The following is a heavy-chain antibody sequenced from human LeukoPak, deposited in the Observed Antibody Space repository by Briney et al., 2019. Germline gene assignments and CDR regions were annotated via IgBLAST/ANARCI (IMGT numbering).Heavy chain of an antibody. Sequence: GGSLRLSCAASGFTFDDYTMHWVRQAPGKGLEWVSLISWDGGSTYYADSVKGRFTISRDNSKNSLYLQMNSLRTEDTALYYCAKGGYGDYYFDYWGQGTLVTVSS. CDR2: ISWDGGST. CDR3: AKGGYGDYYFDY. J-gene: IGHJ4*02. D-gene: IGHD4-17*01. V-gene: IGHV3-43*01. CDR1: GFTFDDYT.